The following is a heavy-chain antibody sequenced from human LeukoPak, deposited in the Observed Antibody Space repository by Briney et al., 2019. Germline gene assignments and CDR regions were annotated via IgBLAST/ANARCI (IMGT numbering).Heavy chain of an antibody. Sequence: SETLSLTCTVSGGSISSYYWSWIRQPPGKGLEWIGYIYYSGSTNYNPSLKSRVTISVDTSKNQFSLKLSSVTAADTAVYYCARLNRFGEGYNWFDPWGQGTLVTVSS. J-gene: IGHJ5*02. V-gene: IGHV4-59*01. CDR3: ARLNRFGEGYNWFDP. CDR2: IYYSGST. CDR1: GGSISSYY. D-gene: IGHD3-10*01.